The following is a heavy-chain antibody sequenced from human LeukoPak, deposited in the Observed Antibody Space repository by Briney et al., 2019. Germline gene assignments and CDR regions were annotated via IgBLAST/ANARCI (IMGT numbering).Heavy chain of an antibody. CDR2: IKRKTDGGTT. D-gene: IGHD2-15*01. CDR1: GFTFSSYA. V-gene: IGHV3-15*01. CDR3: TTDRYCSGGSCYSSWFDP. Sequence: GGSLRLSCAAAGFTFSSYAMSWVRQAPGKGLEWVGRIKRKTDGGTTDYAAPVKGRFTISRDESKNTLYLQMNSLKSEDTAVYYCTTDRYCSGGSCYSSWFDPWGQGTLVTVSS. J-gene: IGHJ5*02.